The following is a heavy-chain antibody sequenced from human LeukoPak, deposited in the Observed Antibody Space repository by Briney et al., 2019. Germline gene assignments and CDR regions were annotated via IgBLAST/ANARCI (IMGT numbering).Heavy chain of an antibody. CDR2: ISSSSSYI. Sequence: KPGGSLRLSCAASGFTFSSYSMNWVRQAPGKGLEWVSSISSSSSYIYYADSVKGRFTISRDNAKNSLYLQMNSLRAEDTAVYYCARHLGISINIVVVAAAMSFAPWGQGTLVTVSS. V-gene: IGHV3-21*01. D-gene: IGHD2-2*01. CDR1: GFTFSSYS. J-gene: IGHJ5*02. CDR3: ARHLGISINIVVVAAAMSFAP.